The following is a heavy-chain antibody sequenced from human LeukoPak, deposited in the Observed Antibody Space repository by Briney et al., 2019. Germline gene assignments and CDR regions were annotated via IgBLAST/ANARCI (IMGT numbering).Heavy chain of an antibody. V-gene: IGHV3-23*01. D-gene: IGHD1-14*01. J-gene: IGHJ3*02. CDR3: AKDSYSHNGIYDALDI. Sequence: GGSLRLSCVGSGFTFNNYAMTWVRQAPGKGLEWVSTIGGGPVYYADSVKGRITISRDDSKNTVFLQMNSLRAEDTAIYYCAKDSYSHNGIYDALDIWGQGTMVTVSS. CDR1: GFTFNNYA. CDR2: IGGGPV.